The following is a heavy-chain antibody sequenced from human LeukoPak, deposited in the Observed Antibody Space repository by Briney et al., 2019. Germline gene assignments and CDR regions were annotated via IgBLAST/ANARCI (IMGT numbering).Heavy chain of an antibody. J-gene: IGHJ4*02. V-gene: IGHV3-33*01. CDR2: IWYDGSNK. D-gene: IGHD1-14*01. CDR1: GFTFSSYG. CDR3: ARGDGPGSPFDY. Sequence: GRSLRLSCAASGFTFSSYGMHWVRQAPGKGLEWVAVIWYDGSNKYYADSVKGRFTISRDNSKNTLYLQMNSLRAEDTAVYYCARGDGPGSPFDYWGQGTLVTVSS.